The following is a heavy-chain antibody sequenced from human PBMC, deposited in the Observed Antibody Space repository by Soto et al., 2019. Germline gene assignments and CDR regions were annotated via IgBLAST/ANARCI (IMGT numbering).Heavy chain of an antibody. CDR2: IYQSGSA. Sequence: QLQLQESGSGLVKPSQTLSLTCAVSGGSITSVGYSWSWIRQAPGKGLEWLGYIYQSGSAYYNPSLKLRFTISIDKSKNQFSLKLISVTAADTAVYYCAKGSTVYPPSFDYWGQGTLVTVS. V-gene: IGHV4-30-2*01. CDR3: AKGSTVYPPSFDY. J-gene: IGHJ4*02. CDR1: GGSITSVGYS. D-gene: IGHD2-8*02.